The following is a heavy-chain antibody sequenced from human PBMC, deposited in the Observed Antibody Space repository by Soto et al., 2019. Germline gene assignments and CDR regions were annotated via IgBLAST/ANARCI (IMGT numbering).Heavy chain of an antibody. J-gene: IGHJ4*02. CDR2: IRSKTFGGTT. V-gene: IGHV3-49*04. Sequence: QPGGSLRLSCTTSGFTCADYAMSWVRQAPGKGLDWVGFIRSKTFGGTTEYAASVRGRFTISRDDSKGIAYLQMNSLKTDDTAVYYCTRGGGGWSGYDDYSGRGTLVPVSS. CDR1: GFTCADYA. CDR3: TRGGGGWSGYDDY. D-gene: IGHD3-3*01.